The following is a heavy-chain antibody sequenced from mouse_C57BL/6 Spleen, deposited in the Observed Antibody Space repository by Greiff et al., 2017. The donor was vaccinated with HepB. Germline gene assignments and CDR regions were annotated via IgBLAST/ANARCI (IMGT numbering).Heavy chain of an antibody. J-gene: IGHJ2*01. D-gene: IGHD2-1*01. CDR1: GYTLTSYW. CDR3: ARETGYGNFYFDY. CDR2: IDPSDSET. Sequence: VQRVESGAELVRPGSSVKLSCKASGYTLTSYWMHWVKQRPIQGLEWIGNIDPSDSETHYNQKFKDKATLTVDKSSSTAYMQLSSLTSEDSAVYYCARETGYGNFYFDYWGQGTTLTVSS. V-gene: IGHV1-52*01.